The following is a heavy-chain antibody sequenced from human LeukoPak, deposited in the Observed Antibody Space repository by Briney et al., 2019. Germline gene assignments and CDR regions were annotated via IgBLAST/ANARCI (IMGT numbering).Heavy chain of an antibody. V-gene: IGHV4-39*01. CDR1: GGSISSSSYY. D-gene: IGHD1-26*01. J-gene: IGHJ4*02. CDR3: ASSISYGGSSDY. Sequence: SETLSLTCTVSGGSISSSSYYWGWIRQPPGKGLEWIGSIYYSGSTYYNPSLKSRVTISVDTSKNQFSLKLSSVTAADTAVYYCASSISYGGSSDYWGRGALVTVSS. CDR2: IYYSGST.